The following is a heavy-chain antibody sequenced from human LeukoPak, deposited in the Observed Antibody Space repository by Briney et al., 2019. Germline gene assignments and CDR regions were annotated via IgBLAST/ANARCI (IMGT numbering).Heavy chain of an antibody. J-gene: IGHJ5*02. CDR1: GFIFSVYY. Sequence: GGSLRLSCAASGFIFSVYYMTWIRQTPGKGLEWLSYIDSSGDVIYYADSVEGRFTISRDNAKNSLYLQMNSLRAEGTAVYYCAKGTHSSSWHWYDPWGQGTLVTVS. D-gene: IGHD6-13*01. V-gene: IGHV3-11*01. CDR3: AKGTHSSSWHWYDP. CDR2: IDSSGDVI.